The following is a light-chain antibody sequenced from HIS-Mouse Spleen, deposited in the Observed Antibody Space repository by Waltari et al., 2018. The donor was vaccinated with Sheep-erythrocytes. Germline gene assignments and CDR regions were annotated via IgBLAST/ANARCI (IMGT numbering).Light chain of an antibody. V-gene: IGLV2-8*01. CDR1: SSDVGGYNY. CDR3: SSYAGSNNWV. CDR2: EVS. J-gene: IGLJ3*02. Sequence: QSALTQPPSASGSPGQPVTISCTGTSSDVGGYNYVSWYQQHPGKAPKLMIYEVSKRPSGVPDRFSGSKSGNTASLTVSGLQAEDEADYYCSSYAGSNNWVFGGGTK.